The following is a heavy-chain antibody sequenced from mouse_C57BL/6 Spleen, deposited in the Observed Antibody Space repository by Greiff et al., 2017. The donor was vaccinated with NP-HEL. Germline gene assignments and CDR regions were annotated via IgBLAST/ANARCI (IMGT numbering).Heavy chain of an antibody. CDR3: ARSPTMYYAMDY. CDR1: GYSITSGYY. J-gene: IGHJ4*01. Sequence: DVKLQESGPGLVKPSQSLSLTCSVTGYSITSGYYWNWIRQFPGNKLEWMGYISYDGSNNYNPSLKNRISITRDTSKNQFFLKLNSVTTEDTATYYCARSPTMYYAMDYWGQGTSVTVSS. CDR2: ISYDGSN. D-gene: IGHD2-10*01. V-gene: IGHV3-6*01.